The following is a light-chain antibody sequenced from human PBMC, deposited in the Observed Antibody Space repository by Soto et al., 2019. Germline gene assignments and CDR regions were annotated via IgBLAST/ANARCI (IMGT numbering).Light chain of an antibody. Sequence: IVFAQAPGTLSLSPGERATVSCRTSQSVSSSYLAWYQQKPGQAPRLLICGASSRATGIPDRFSGSGSGIDFTLTISRLELEDFAVYYCQQYGSSPITFGQGTRLEIK. CDR3: QQYGSSPIT. CDR1: QSVSSSY. CDR2: GAS. V-gene: IGKV3-20*01. J-gene: IGKJ5*01.